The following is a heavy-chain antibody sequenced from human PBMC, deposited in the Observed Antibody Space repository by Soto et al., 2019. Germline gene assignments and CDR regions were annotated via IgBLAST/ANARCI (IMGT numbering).Heavy chain of an antibody. CDR1: GGSVSSGSYY. J-gene: IGHJ1*01. D-gene: IGHD2-21*01. CDR3: ARRALSGDADC. Sequence: PSETLSLTCTVSGGSVSSGSYYWSWIRQPPGKGLEWIGYIYYSGSTNYNPSLKSRVTISVDTSKNQFSLKLSSVTAADTAVYYCARRALSGDADCWGQGTRVTVSS. CDR2: IYYSGST. V-gene: IGHV4-61*01.